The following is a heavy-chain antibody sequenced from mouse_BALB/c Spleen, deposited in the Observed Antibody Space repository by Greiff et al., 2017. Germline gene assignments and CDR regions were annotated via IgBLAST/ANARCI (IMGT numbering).Heavy chain of an antibody. Sequence: EVHLVESGAELVKPGASVKLSCTASGFNIKDTYMHWVKQRPEQGLEWIGRIDPANGNTKYDPKFQGKATITADTSSNTAYLQLSSLTSEDTAVYYCVKSTGYFDVWGAGTTVTVSS. V-gene: IGHV14-3*02. CDR2: IDPANGNT. CDR3: VKSTGYFDV. J-gene: IGHJ1*01. CDR1: GFNIKDTY.